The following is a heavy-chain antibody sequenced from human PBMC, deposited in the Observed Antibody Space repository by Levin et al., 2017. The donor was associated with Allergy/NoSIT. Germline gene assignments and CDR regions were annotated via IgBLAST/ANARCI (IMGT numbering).Heavy chain of an antibody. CDR3: TARITMVQGVIRHFDY. D-gene: IGHD3-10*01. Sequence: GGSLRLSCTASGFTFGDYAMSWFRQAPGKGLEWVGFIRSKAYGGTTEYAASVKGRFTISRDDSKSIAYLQMNSLKTEDTAVYYCTARITMVQGVIRHFDYWGQGTLVTVSS. CDR1: GFTFGDYA. J-gene: IGHJ4*02. CDR2: IRSKAYGGTT. V-gene: IGHV3-49*03.